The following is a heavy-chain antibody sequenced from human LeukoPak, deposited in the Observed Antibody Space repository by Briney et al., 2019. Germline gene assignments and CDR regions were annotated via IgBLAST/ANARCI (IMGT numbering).Heavy chain of an antibody. Sequence: SVKVSCKASGGTFSSYAISWVRQAPGQGLEWMGGIIPIFGTANFAQKFQGRGTITADESTSTAYIDLSSLRSEDTAVYYCARGESSRWSSPVSTTHFYSTMDVWGQGTTVTVSS. V-gene: IGHV1-69*13. CDR1: GGTFSSYA. CDR2: IIPIFGTA. D-gene: IGHD6-13*01. CDR3: ARGESSRWSSPVSTTHFYSTMDV. J-gene: IGHJ6*02.